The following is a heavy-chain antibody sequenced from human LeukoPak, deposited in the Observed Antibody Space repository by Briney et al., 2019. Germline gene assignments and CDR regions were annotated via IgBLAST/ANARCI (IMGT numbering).Heavy chain of an antibody. CDR1: GFTFSSYG. J-gene: IGHJ4*02. D-gene: IGHD3-22*01. CDR2: ISGSGGST. V-gene: IGHV3-23*01. CDR3: AKARGSGYYYAHLDY. Sequence: GGSLRLSCAASGFTFSSYGMSWVRQAPGKGLEWVSAISGSGGSTYYADSVKGRFTISRDNSKNTLYLQMNSLRAEDTAVYYCAKARGSGYYYAHLDYWGQGTLVTVSS.